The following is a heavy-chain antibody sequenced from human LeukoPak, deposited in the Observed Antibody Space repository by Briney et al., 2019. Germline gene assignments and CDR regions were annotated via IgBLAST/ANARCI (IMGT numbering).Heavy chain of an antibody. V-gene: IGHV3-20*04. J-gene: IGHJ6*03. Sequence: PGGSLRLSCAASGFTFDDYGMSWVRKAPGKGLERVSGINWNGGSTGYADSVKGRFTISRDNAKNSLYLQMNSLRAEDTALYYCARGHFDSSGSYYYYYYMDVWGKGTTVTVSS. D-gene: IGHD3-22*01. CDR2: INWNGGST. CDR1: GFTFDDYG. CDR3: ARGHFDSSGSYYYYYYMDV.